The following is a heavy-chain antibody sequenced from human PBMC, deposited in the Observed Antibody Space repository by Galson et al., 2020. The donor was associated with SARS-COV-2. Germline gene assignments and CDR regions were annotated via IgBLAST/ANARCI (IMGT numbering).Heavy chain of an antibody. CDR3: AREVYCSGVTCFPSGDWFDP. CDR1: SGSFSSYY. D-gene: IGHD2-15*01. J-gene: IGHJ5*02. CDR2: IDSSGHT. Sequence: SETLSLTCTVSSGSFSSYYWSWIRQPPGKGLEWIGYIDSSGHTNYNPSLHGRVTISLDTSKSHFSLKLNSVTAADAALYYCAREVYCSGVTCFPSGDWFDPWGQGTLITVSS. V-gene: IGHV4-59*01.